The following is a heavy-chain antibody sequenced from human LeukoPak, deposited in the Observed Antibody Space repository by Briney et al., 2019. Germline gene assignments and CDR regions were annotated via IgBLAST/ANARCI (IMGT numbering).Heavy chain of an antibody. V-gene: IGHV3-30*18. Sequence: PGRSLRLSCAASGFTFSSYGMHWVRQAPGKGLEWVAVISYDGSNKYYADSVKGRFTISRDNSKNTLYLQMNSLRAEDTAVYYCAKDTRDLDFWSGYSGAFDIWGQGTMVTVSS. CDR3: AKDTRDLDFWSGYSGAFDI. CDR1: GFTFSSYG. D-gene: IGHD3-3*01. J-gene: IGHJ3*02. CDR2: ISYDGSNK.